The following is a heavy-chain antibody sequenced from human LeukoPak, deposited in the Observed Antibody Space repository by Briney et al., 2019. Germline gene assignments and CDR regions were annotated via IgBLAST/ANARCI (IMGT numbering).Heavy chain of an antibody. D-gene: IGHD3-10*01. CDR1: GFTFSNAW. V-gene: IGHV3-15*01. Sequence: GGSLRLSCAASGFTFSNAWMSWVRQAPGKGLEWVGRIKSKTDGGTTDYAAPVKGRFTISRDDSKNTLYLQMNSLKTEDTAVYYCTTKREVRGVISYYYYYMDVWGKGTTVTISS. CDR2: IKSKTDGGTT. J-gene: IGHJ6*03. CDR3: TTKREVRGVISYYYYYMDV.